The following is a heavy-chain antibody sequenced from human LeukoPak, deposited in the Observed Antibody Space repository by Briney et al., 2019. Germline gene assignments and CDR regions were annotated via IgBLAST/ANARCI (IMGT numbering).Heavy chain of an antibody. CDR1: GGSFSGYY. CDR3: ARVLYYYDSSGPDAFDI. J-gene: IGHJ3*02. D-gene: IGHD3-22*01. Sequence: SETLSLTCAVYGGSFSGYYWSWIRQPPGKGLEWIGEINHSGSTNYNPSLKGRVTISVDTSKNQFSLKLSSVTAADTAVYYCARVLYYYDSSGPDAFDIWGQGTMVTVSS. V-gene: IGHV4-34*01. CDR2: INHSGST.